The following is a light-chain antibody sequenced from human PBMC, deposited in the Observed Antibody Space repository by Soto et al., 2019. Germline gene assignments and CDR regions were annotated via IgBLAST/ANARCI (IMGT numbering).Light chain of an antibody. V-gene: IGKV3-20*01. CDR3: QQYNNWPRT. CDR1: QSVNSNY. J-gene: IGKJ1*01. CDR2: GAS. Sequence: EMVMTQSPAILSVSPGESATLSCRASQSVNSNYLAWYQQHPGQPPRLLIYGASSRATGIPDRFSGSGSGTDFTLTISRLEPEDFAVYYCQQYNNWPRTFGQGTKVDIK.